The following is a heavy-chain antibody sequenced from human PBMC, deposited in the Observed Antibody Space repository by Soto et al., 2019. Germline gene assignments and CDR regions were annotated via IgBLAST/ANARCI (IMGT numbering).Heavy chain of an antibody. CDR3: AATTSIAIGLQD. J-gene: IGHJ4*02. V-gene: IGHV1-18*01. Sequence: QLQLVQSGSEVKKPGASVKVSCKTSGFTFTNYGFTWVRQAPGKGLEWMGWSSALNGFTNYAQDFQGRVTLTTDSSTNTAYMELRGLRSDDTAFYYCAATTSIAIGLQDWGQGTLVSVAS. CDR2: SSALNGFT. CDR1: GFTFTNYG. D-gene: IGHD6-6*01.